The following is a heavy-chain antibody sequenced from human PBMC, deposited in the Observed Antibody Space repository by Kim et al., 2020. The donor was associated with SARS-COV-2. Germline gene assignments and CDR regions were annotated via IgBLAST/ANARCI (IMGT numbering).Heavy chain of an antibody. CDR2: IIPIFGTA. D-gene: IGHD3-10*01. J-gene: IGHJ6*02. Sequence: SVKVSCKASGGTFSSYAISWVRQAPGQGLEWMGGIIPIFGTANYAQKFQGRVTITADKSTSTAYMELSSLRSEDTAVYYCAREEMMDYGSGSYYLHYYYGMDVWGQGTTVTVSS. V-gene: IGHV1-69*06. CDR1: GGTFSSYA. CDR3: AREEMMDYGSGSYYLHYYYGMDV.